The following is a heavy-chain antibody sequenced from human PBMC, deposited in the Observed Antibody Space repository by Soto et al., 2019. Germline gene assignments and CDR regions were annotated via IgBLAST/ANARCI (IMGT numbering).Heavy chain of an antibody. CDR1: GYTFTGYY. Sequence: ASVKVSCKASGYTFTGYYMHWVRQAPGQGLEWMGWINPNSGGTKSAEKFQGRVTMTRDTSISTAYMELSRLTSDDTAVYYCASAAVTGTAGLDFWGQGTQVTVS. D-gene: IGHD6-19*01. CDR2: INPNSGGT. V-gene: IGHV1-2*02. J-gene: IGHJ4*02. CDR3: ASAAVTGTAGLDF.